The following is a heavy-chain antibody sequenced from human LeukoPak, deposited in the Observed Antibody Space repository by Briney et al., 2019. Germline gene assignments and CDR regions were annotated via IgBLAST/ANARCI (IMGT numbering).Heavy chain of an antibody. D-gene: IGHD3-10*01. V-gene: IGHV4-34*01. J-gene: IGHJ6*03. CDR2: INHSGST. CDR1: GGSFSGYY. Sequence: PSETLSLTCAVYGGSFSGYYWSWIRQPPGKGLEWIGEINHSGSTNYNPSLKSRVTISVDTSKNQFSLKLSSVTAADTAVYYCARAHYYGSGRPMGTYYMDVWGKGTTVTISS. CDR3: ARAHYYGSGRPMGTYYMDV.